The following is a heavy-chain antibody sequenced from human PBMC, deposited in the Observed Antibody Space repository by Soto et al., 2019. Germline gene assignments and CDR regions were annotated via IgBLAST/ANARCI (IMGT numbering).Heavy chain of an antibody. V-gene: IGHV4-34*01. D-gene: IGHD6-19*01. CDR2: INHSGST. CDR1: GGSFSGYY. CDR3: ARGETQYSSGWYWS. Sequence: QVQLQQWGAGLLKPSETLSLTCAVYGGSFSGYYWSWIRQPPGKGLEWIGEINHSGSTNYNPSLKSRVTISVDTSKNQFSLKLSSVTAADTAVYYCARGETQYSSGWYWSWGQGTLVIVSS. J-gene: IGHJ4*02.